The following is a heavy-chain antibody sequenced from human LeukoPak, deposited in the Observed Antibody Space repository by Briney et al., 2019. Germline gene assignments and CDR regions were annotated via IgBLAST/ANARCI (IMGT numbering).Heavy chain of an antibody. V-gene: IGHV4-59*08. D-gene: IGHD2-2*01. CDR3: ARLSKDTVVLPAAMAHYFDY. CDR1: GGSISGYY. CDR2: IHYTGST. J-gene: IGHJ4*02. Sequence: SETLSLTCTVSGGSISGYYWSWIRQPPGKGLQFIGYIHYTGSTNYNPSLESRVTLSVATSQNQLSLQLTSVTAADTAVYYCARLSKDTVVLPAAMAHYFDYWGQGKLVTASS.